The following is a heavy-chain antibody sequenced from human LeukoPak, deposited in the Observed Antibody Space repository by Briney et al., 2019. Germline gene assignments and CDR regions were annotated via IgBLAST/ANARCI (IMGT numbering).Heavy chain of an antibody. V-gene: IGHV3-7*01. D-gene: IGHD5-18*01. CDR2: IKQDGSEK. J-gene: IGHJ4*02. CDR1: GFTFRNYW. CDR3: ARHLSGITGYTYGRGIDY. Sequence: PGGSLRLSCGASGFTFRNYWMSWVRQAPGKGLEWVANIKQDGSEKYYVDSVKVRFTISRDNAKTSLYLQMNSLRAEDTAVYYCARHLSGITGYTYGRGIDYWGQGTLVTVSS.